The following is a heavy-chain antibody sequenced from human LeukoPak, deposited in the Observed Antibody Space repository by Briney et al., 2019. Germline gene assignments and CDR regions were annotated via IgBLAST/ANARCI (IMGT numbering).Heavy chain of an antibody. CDR3: ARVRDNACDY. CDR1: GYMVSDYY. J-gene: IGHJ4*02. Sequence: ASVTVSCKTSGYMVSDYYMHWVRQAPGQGLEWMGWLRGDTGDTDSPQKFTGRVTMTRDTATNTAYMQLSRLTYDDTAIYFCARVRDNACDYWGQGTLVTVSS. D-gene: IGHD1-1*01. CDR2: LRGDTGDT. V-gene: IGHV1-2*02.